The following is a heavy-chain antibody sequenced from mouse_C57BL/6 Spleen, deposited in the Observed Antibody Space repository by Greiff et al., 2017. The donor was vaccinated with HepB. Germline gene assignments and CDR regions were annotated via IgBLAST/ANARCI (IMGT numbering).Heavy chain of an antibody. CDR3: ARYLLLPYWYFDV. D-gene: IGHD1-1*01. J-gene: IGHJ1*03. CDR1: GFTFSDYY. V-gene: IGHV5-12*01. CDR2: ISNGGGST. Sequence: EVKLVESGGGLVQPGGSLKLSCAASGFTFSDYYMYWVRQTPEKRLEWVAYISNGGGSTYYPDTVKGRFTISRDNAKNTLYLQMSRLKSEDTAMYYCARYLLLPYWYFDVWGTGTTVTVSS.